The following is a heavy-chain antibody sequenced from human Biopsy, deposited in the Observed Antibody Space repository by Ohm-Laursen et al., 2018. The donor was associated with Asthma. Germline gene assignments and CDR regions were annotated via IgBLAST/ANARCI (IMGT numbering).Heavy chain of an antibody. CDR2: ISSNGYNK. CDR1: GFTFRSYD. D-gene: IGHD1-26*01. V-gene: IGHV3-30-3*01. CDR3: ARAKSGSFYSPADY. J-gene: IGHJ4*02. Sequence: SLRLSCAAAGFTFRSYDMHWVRQAPGKGLEWVALISSNGYNKYYADSVKGRFTISRDNSKNTLSLQMNSLRVEDTAVFYCARAKSGSFYSPADYWGQGTLVTVSS.